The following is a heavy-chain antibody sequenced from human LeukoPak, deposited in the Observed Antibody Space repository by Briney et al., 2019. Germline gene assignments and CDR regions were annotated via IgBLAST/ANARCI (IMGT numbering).Heavy chain of an antibody. D-gene: IGHD2-2*01. V-gene: IGHV3-21*01. J-gene: IGHJ4*02. CDR2: ISSSSSTI. Sequence: PGGSLRLSCAASGCTFSSYSMKWVRQAPGKGLESVSSISSSSSTIYYQASVKGRYTIPRDNAKNLLYLRMNSLRAEDTAVYYCARVKSSTSCLSWGQGTLVTVSS. CDR1: GCTFSSYS. CDR3: ARVKSSTSCLS.